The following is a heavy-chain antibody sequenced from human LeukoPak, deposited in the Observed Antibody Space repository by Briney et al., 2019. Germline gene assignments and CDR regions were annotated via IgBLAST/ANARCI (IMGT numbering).Heavy chain of an antibody. D-gene: IGHD6-25*01. J-gene: IGHJ3*02. Sequence: SETLSLTCAVYGGSFSGYYWSWIRQPPGKGLEWIGEINHSGSTNYNPSLKSRVTISVDTSKNQFSLKLSSVTAADTAVYYCARISSGLNDAFDIWGQGTMVTVSS. CDR3: ARISSGLNDAFDI. V-gene: IGHV4-34*01. CDR1: GGSFSGYY. CDR2: INHSGST.